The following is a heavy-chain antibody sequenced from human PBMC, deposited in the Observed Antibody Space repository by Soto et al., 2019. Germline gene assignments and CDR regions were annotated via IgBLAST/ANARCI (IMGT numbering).Heavy chain of an antibody. D-gene: IGHD3-16*01. CDR2: INDSGST. Sequence: SETLSLTSAVSGGSFRGYFWSWIRQSPDKGLEWIGEINDSGSTYYNPSFKSRLTISVDTSKSQISLTLTSVTAAGSAVYYCQGGDFWGQGTRVTVPS. CDR1: GGSFRGYF. CDR3: QGGDF. J-gene: IGHJ4*02. V-gene: IGHV4-34*01.